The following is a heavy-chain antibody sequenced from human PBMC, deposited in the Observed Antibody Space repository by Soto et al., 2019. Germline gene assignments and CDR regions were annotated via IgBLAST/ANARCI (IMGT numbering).Heavy chain of an antibody. D-gene: IGHD2-2*01. Sequence: LRLSCAASGFTFSSYSMNWVRQAPGKGLEWVSYISSSSSTIYYADSVKGRFTISRDNAKNSLYLQMNSLRDEDTAVYYCARVGEYCSSTSCHYYYYYGMDVWGQGTTVTVSS. CDR3: ARVGEYCSSTSCHYYYYYGMDV. CDR2: ISSSSSTI. CDR1: GFTFSSYS. J-gene: IGHJ6*02. V-gene: IGHV3-48*02.